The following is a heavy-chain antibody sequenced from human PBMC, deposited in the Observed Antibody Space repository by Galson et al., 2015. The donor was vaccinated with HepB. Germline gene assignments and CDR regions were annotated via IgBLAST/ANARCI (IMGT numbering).Heavy chain of an antibody. V-gene: IGHV3-74*01. CDR3: ARSGAYYDILVGGRFHDAFDI. Sequence: FLRLSCAGSEFTFNTSRRHCARQAPVTGLVWVSGIDGARLTTTNADSVKGRFPISRDNAEKTLFLQLNSRRVEDTAMYYCARSGAYYDILVGGRFHDAFDIWGQGTMVTVSS. CDR2: IDGARLTT. CDR1: EFTFNTSR. J-gene: IGHJ3*02. D-gene: IGHD3-9*01.